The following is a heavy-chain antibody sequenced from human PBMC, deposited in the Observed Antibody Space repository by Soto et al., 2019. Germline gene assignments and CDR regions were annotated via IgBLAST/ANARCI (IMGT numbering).Heavy chain of an antibody. CDR1: GFTFSSYG. D-gene: IGHD3-22*01. J-gene: IGHJ4*02. CDR2: IWYDGSNK. Sequence: QVQLVESGGGVVQPGRSLRLSCAASGFTFSSYGMHWVRQAPGKGLEWVAVIWYDGSNKYYADSVKGRFTISRDKSKNTLYLQMNSLRAEDRAVYYCAGSSGYYFFDYWGQGTLVTVSS. V-gene: IGHV3-33*01. CDR3: AGSSGYYFFDY.